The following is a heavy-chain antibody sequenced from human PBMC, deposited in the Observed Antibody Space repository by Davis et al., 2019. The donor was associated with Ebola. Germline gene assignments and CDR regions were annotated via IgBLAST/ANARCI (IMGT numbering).Heavy chain of an antibody. J-gene: IGHJ5*02. CDR1: GASFSGYY. CDR3: ARSGFYYGSGIKRGWFDP. D-gene: IGHD3-10*01. V-gene: IGHV4-34*01. Sequence: MPSEPLSPTCAVHGASFSGYYWSCNRQPPGKGPVWIGEINHSGSTNYNPSLKSRVTISVDTSKNQFSLKLSSVTAADTAVYYCARSGFYYGSGIKRGWFDPWGQGTLVTVSS. CDR2: INHSGST.